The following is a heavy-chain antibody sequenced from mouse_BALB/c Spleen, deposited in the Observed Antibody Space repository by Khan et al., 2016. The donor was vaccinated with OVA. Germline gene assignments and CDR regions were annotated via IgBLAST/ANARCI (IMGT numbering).Heavy chain of an antibody. J-gene: IGHJ4*01. CDR3: ARRTTEYAMDY. Sequence: QVQLKQSGAELARPGASVKMSCKASGYTFTSHTMHWVKQRPGQGLEWIGYINPSSGYTNYNQKFHDKATLTADKSSSTAYMQLSSLTSEDSAVYYCARRTTEYAMDYGGQGTSVTVSS. D-gene: IGHD2-14*01. CDR1: GYTFTSHT. CDR2: INPSSGYT. V-gene: IGHV1-4*01.